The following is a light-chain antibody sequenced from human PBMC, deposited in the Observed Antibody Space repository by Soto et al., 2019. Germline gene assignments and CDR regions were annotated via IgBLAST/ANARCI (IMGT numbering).Light chain of an antibody. CDR3: AAWNDSLNGVV. V-gene: IGLV1-36*01. CDR1: SSNIGNNA. Sequence: QPVLTQPPSVSEAPRQRVTISCSGSSSNIGNNAVNWYQHLPGKAPKLLIYYDDLLPSGVSDRFSGTKSDTSASLAISGLQSEDEADYYCAAWNDSLNGVVFGGGTKLTVL. J-gene: IGLJ2*01. CDR2: YDD.